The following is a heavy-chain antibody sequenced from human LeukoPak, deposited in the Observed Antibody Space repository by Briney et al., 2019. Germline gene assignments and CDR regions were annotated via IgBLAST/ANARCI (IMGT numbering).Heavy chain of an antibody. CDR3: ARDEMGDV. J-gene: IGHJ6*02. CDR2: TYYSGST. CDR1: GGSISGYY. Sequence: SETLSLTCTVSGGSISGYYWSWIRQPPGKGLEWIGYTYYSGSTYYNPSLKSRVTISVDTSKNQFSLKLNSVTAADTAVYYCARDEMGDVWGQGATVTVSS. D-gene: IGHD2-8*01. V-gene: IGHV4-59*01.